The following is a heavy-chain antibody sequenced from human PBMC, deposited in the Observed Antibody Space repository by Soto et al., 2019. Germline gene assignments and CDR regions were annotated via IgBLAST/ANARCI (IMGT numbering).Heavy chain of an antibody. CDR3: AREGPGWGEDGGGSYRDYDLDD. CDR1: GFTFSSYS. CDR2: ISSSSSTI. J-gene: IGHJ4*02. D-gene: IGHD3-16*02. Sequence: GGSLSLSCAASGFTFSSYSMNWVRQAPGPGLEWVSYISSSSSTIYYADSVKGRFTISRDNAKNSLYLQMNSLRDEDTAVYYCAREGPGWGEDGGGSYRDYDLDDWGQGTLVTVSS. V-gene: IGHV3-48*02.